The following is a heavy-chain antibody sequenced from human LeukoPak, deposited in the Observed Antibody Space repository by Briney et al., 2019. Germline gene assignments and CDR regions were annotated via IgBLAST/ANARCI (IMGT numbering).Heavy chain of an antibody. CDR1: GFSFGDYA. Sequence: GRFLKLSCTTSGFSFGDYAVSWVRQPPGEGLEWVSSISASGAMTYYADSVKGRFTVSRDNSKNTLYLQMSRLTAADTAVYYCAKDRSIGTYYTFDHWGQGTLVTVSS. CDR3: AKDRSIGTYYTFDH. V-gene: IGHV3-23*01. D-gene: IGHD1-26*01. CDR2: ISASGAMT. J-gene: IGHJ4*02.